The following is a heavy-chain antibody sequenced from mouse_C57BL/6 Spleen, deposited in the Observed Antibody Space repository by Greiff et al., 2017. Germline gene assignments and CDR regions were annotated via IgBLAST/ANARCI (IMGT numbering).Heavy chain of an antibody. CDR3: ARDHYGSSYVGYYFDY. CDR1: GYTFTSYW. CDR2: IDPNSGGT. V-gene: IGHV1-72*01. D-gene: IGHD1-1*01. J-gene: IGHJ2*01. Sequence: QVQLQQPGAELVKPGASVKLSCKASGYTFTSYWMHWVKQRPGRGLEWIGRIDPNSGGTKYNEKFKSKATLTVDKPSSTAYMQLSSLTSEASAVYYCARDHYGSSYVGYYFDYWGQGTTLTVSS.